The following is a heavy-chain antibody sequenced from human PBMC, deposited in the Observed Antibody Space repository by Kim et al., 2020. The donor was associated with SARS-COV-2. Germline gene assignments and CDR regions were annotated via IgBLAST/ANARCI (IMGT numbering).Heavy chain of an antibody. CDR3: ARGGRYSSWEPVGWFDP. CDR1: GGSISSGSYY. CDR2: IYTSGST. V-gene: IGHV4-61*02. Sequence: SETPSLTCTVSGGSISSGSYYWSWIRQPAGKGLEWIGRIYTSGSTNSNPSLKSRVTISVDTSKNQFSLKLRSVTAADTAVYYWARGGRYSSWEPVGWFDPWGQGTLVTVSS. J-gene: IGHJ5*02. D-gene: IGHD6-13*01.